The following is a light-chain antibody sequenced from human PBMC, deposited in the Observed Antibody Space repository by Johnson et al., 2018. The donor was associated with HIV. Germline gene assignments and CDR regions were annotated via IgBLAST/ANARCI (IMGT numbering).Light chain of an antibody. CDR2: END. Sequence: QSVLTQPPSVSAAPGQKVTISCSGSTSNIGNNYVSWYQQLPGTAPRLLIYENDKRPSGIPDRFSGSKSGTSATLCITGLQTGDEADYYCGTWDNSLSAVFGTGTKVTVL. CDR1: TSNIGNNY. CDR3: GTWDNSLSAV. J-gene: IGLJ1*01. V-gene: IGLV1-51*02.